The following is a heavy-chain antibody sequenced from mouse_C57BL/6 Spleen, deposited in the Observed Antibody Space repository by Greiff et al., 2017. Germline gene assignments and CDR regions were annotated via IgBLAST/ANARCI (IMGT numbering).Heavy chain of an antibody. D-gene: IGHD2-4*01. CDR2: IYPSDSET. CDR1: GYTFTSYW. V-gene: IGHV1-61*01. J-gene: IGHJ3*01. Sequence: VQLQQSGAELVRPGSSVKLSCKASGYTFTSYWMDWVKQRPGQGLEWIGNIYPSDSETHYNQKFKDKATLTVDKSSSTAYMQLSSLTSEDSAVYYCARGPYDYDGAWFAYWGQGTLVTVSA. CDR3: ARGPYDYDGAWFAY.